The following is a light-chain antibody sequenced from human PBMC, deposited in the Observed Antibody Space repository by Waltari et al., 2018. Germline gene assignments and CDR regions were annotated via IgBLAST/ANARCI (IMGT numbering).Light chain of an antibody. Sequence: QSELTQPPSASGTPGQQATISCSGRYSNVGNNVVNWYQHFPGTAPKLLIYRSDQQPPGGPDRFSGSKSGTSASLAIVGLRSGEEDDYYCASWDDGQNGGWVFGGGTKLTVL. CDR1: YSNVGNNV. J-gene: IGLJ2*01. V-gene: IGLV1-47*01. CDR2: RSD. CDR3: ASWDDGQNGGWV.